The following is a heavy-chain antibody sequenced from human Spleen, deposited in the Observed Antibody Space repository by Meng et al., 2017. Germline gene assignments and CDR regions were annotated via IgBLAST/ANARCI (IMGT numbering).Heavy chain of an antibody. Sequence: GSLRLSCAVYGGSFSGYYWIWIRQPPGKGLEWIGEINHSGSTNYNPSLKSRVTISVDTSKNQFSLKLSSVTAADTAVYYCARGEYSSSWPFDYWGQGTLVTVSS. D-gene: IGHD6-13*01. J-gene: IGHJ4*02. CDR2: INHSGST. CDR1: GGSFSGYY. CDR3: ARGEYSSSWPFDY. V-gene: IGHV4-34*01.